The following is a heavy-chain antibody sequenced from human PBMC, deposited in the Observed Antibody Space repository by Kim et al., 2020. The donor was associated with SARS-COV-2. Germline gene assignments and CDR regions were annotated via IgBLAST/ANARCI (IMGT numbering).Heavy chain of an antibody. J-gene: IGHJ6*02. Sequence: GGSLRLSCAASGSGFTFSDYWMTWVRQAPGKGLEWVANIKQDGSEKYYGDSVKGRLIISRDNARNSLYLQLNSLRAEDTAIYYCARGSSRGWGGYYYYGMDVWGQGTTVTVSS. V-gene: IGHV3-7*01. CDR3: ARGSSRGWGGYYYYGMDV. CDR1: GSGFTFSDYW. CDR2: IKQDGSEK. D-gene: IGHD6-19*01.